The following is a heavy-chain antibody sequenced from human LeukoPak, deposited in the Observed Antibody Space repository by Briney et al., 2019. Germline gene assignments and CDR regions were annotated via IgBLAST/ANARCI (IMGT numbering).Heavy chain of an antibody. Sequence: GGSLRLSCAASGFTFSSYAMSWVRQAPGKGLEWVSAISGSGGSTYYADSVKGRFTISRDNSKNTLYLQMNSLRAKDTAVYYCAKDLETKRITIFGVAPYYYGMDVWGQGTTVTVSS. CDR2: ISGSGGST. V-gene: IGHV3-23*01. CDR1: GFTFSSYA. CDR3: AKDLETKRITIFGVAPYYYGMDV. J-gene: IGHJ6*02. D-gene: IGHD3-3*01.